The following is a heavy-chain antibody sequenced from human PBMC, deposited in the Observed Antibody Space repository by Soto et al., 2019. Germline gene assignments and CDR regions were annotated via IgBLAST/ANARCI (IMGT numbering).Heavy chain of an antibody. V-gene: IGHV5-51*01. CDR3: ARLGREYSSSSVNYYYGMDV. CDR2: IYPGDSDT. CDR1: GYSFTSYW. J-gene: IGHJ6*02. D-gene: IGHD6-6*01. Sequence: PGESLKISCKGSGYSFTSYWIGWVRQMPGKGLEWMGIIYPGDSDTRYSPSFQCQVTISADKSISTAYLQWSSLKASDTAMYYCARLGREYSSSSVNYYYGMDVWGQGTTVTVSS.